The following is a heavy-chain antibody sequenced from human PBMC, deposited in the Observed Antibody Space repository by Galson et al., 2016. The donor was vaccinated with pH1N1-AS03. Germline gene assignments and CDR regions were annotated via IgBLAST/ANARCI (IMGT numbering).Heavy chain of an antibody. CDR2: ISAYSGNT. Sequence: SVKVSCKASGYSFTTFGINWVRQAPGQGLEWLGWISAYSGNTDYAQSLQGRVSMTTDPSTSTAYMELTSLTSDDTAIYYCARDLRSDFENPFVAGVQFGRYWGQGTLVTVSS. D-gene: IGHD3-10*01. J-gene: IGHJ4*02. CDR1: GYSFTTFG. CDR3: ARDLRSDFENPFVAGVQFGRY. V-gene: IGHV1-18*01.